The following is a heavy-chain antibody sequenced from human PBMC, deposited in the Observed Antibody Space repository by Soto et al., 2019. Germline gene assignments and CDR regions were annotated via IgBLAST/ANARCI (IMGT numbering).Heavy chain of an antibody. CDR3: ARDWLGGSGSYYED. CDR2: INSDGSTT. J-gene: IGHJ4*02. CDR1: GFTFSSYW. Sequence: EVQLVESGGGLVQPGGSLRHSCAASGFTFSSYWMHWVRQAPGKGLVWVSRINSDGSTTSYADSVKGRFTISRDNAKNTLYLQMNSLRAEDTAVYYCARDWLGGSGSYYEDWGQGTLVTVAS. V-gene: IGHV3-74*01. D-gene: IGHD3-10*01.